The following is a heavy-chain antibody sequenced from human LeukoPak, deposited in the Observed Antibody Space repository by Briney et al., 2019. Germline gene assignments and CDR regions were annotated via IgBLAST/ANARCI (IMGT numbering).Heavy chain of an antibody. CDR3: ARETIFGARDFDY. Sequence: GGSLRLSCAASGFTFSNFWMSWVRQAPGKGLECVANTNRDGSQRYYVDSVKGRFTISRDNAKNSLYLQMNSLRAEDTALYYCARETIFGARDFDYWGQGTLVTVSS. CDR1: GFTFSNFW. D-gene: IGHD3-3*01. V-gene: IGHV3-7*03. CDR2: TNRDGSQR. J-gene: IGHJ4*02.